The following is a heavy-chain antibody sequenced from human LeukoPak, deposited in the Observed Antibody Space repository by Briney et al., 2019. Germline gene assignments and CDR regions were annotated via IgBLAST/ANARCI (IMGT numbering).Heavy chain of an antibody. Sequence: SETLSLTCTVSGGCISSHYWSWIGQAPGKGLEGIGYIYYSGSTNYNPSLTRRVTISVDTSKNQFSLKLSSVTAADTAVYYCARDSRGYSYGTNYYYYYMDVWGKGTTVTVSS. J-gene: IGHJ6*03. CDR3: ARDSRGYSYGTNYYYYYMDV. CDR1: GGCISSHY. V-gene: IGHV4-59*11. D-gene: IGHD5-18*01. CDR2: IYYSGST.